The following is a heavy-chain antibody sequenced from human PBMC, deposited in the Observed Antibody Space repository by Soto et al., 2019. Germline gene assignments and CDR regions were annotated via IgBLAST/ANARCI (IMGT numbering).Heavy chain of an antibody. CDR1: GGSISSGGYY. CDR3: ARVQNWFDP. Sequence: PSETLSLTCTVSGGSISSGGYYWSWIRQHPGWGLEWIGYIYYSGTTYYNPSLKSRVTISSDTSKNHFSLKLSSVTAADTAVYYCARVQNWFDPWGQGSLVTVSS. V-gene: IGHV4-31*03. CDR2: IYYSGTT. J-gene: IGHJ5*02.